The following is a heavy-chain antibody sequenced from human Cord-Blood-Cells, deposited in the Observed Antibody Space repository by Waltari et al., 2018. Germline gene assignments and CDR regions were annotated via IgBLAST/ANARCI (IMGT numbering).Heavy chain of an antibody. CDR3: ANLEGYSGYDFDY. Sequence: EVQLLESGGGLVQPGGSLRLSCAASGFTFSSYAMSWVRQAPGKGLEWVSAISGSGGSTYYADSVKGRLTISRDNSKNTLYLQMNSLRAEDTAVYYCANLEGYSGYDFDYWGQGTLVTVSS. J-gene: IGHJ4*02. CDR2: ISGSGGST. V-gene: IGHV3-23*01. CDR1: GFTFSSYA. D-gene: IGHD5-12*01.